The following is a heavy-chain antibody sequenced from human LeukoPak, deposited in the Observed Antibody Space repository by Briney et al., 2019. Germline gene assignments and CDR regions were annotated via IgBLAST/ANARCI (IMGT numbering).Heavy chain of an antibody. CDR2: INPNSGGT. V-gene: IGHV1-2*02. CDR3: ARIAAAGTKNYYYYYMDV. J-gene: IGHJ6*03. Sequence: ASVKVSCKASGYTFTGYYMHWVRQAPGQGLEWMGWINPNSGGTNYAQKFQGRVTMTRDTSISTAYMELSRLRSDDTAVYYCARIAAAGTKNYYYYYMDVWGKGTTVTVSS. CDR1: GYTFTGYY. D-gene: IGHD6-13*01.